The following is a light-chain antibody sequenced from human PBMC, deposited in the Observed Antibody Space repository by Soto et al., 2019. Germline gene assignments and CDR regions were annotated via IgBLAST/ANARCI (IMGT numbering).Light chain of an antibody. CDR3: QQYDSSPKT. V-gene: IGKV3-20*01. CDR1: QSVSSSY. Sequence: EIVLTQSPCTLSLSPGERATLSCRASQSVSSSYLAWYQQKPGQAPRLLIYGASSRATGIPDRFSGSGSGTDFTLTISRLEPEDFAVYYCQQYDSSPKTFGQVTKVDIK. CDR2: GAS. J-gene: IGKJ1*01.